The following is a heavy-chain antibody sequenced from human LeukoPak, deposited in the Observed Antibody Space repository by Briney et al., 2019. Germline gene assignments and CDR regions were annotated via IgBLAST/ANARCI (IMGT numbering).Heavy chain of an antibody. CDR1: GYTFTGYY. D-gene: IGHD6-13*01. CDR3: ASYSSSWHKIDAFDI. Sequence: ASVKVSCKASGYTFTGYYMHWVRQAPGQGLEWMGWINPNSGGTNYAQKFQGRVTMTRDTSTSTVYMELSSLRSEDTAVYYCASYSSSWHKIDAFDIWGQGTLVTVSS. J-gene: IGHJ4*02. CDR2: INPNSGGT. V-gene: IGHV1-2*02.